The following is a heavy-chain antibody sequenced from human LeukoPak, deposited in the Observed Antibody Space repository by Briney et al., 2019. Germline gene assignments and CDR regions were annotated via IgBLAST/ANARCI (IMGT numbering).Heavy chain of an antibody. CDR2: INPNSGGT. CDR3: AKVIVVVPAASFDY. Sequence: ASVKVSCKASGYTFTGYYMHWVRQAPGQGLEWMGRINPNSGGTNYAQKFQGRVTMTRDTSISTAYMELSRLRSDDTAVYYCAKVIVVVPAASFDYWGQGTLVTVSS. CDR1: GYTFTGYY. J-gene: IGHJ4*02. D-gene: IGHD2-2*01. V-gene: IGHV1-2*06.